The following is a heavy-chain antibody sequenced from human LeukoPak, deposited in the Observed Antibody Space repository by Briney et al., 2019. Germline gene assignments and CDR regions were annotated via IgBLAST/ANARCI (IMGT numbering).Heavy chain of an antibody. Sequence: SETLSLTCTVSGGSISSGGYYWSWIRQHPGKGLEWLGYIYYSGSTYYNPSLKSRVTISVDTSKNQFSLKLSSVTAADTAVYYCARGAAQVLSGYDSGSRYYYGMNVWGQGTTVTVSS. CDR2: IYYSGST. CDR1: GGSISSGGYY. D-gene: IGHD5-12*01. CDR3: ARGAAQVLSGYDSGSRYYYGMNV. V-gene: IGHV4-31*03. J-gene: IGHJ6*02.